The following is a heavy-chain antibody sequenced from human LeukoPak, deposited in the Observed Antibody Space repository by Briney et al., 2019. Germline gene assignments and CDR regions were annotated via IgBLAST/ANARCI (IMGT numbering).Heavy chain of an antibody. V-gene: IGHV3-23*01. CDR3: AKYPASGGYFDY. Sequence: PGGSLRLSCAASGFTFSTYSMSWVRLAPGKGLEWVSVISGSGANTYYADSVKGRFTISRDNSKNTLYLQMNSLRAEDTAVFYCAKYPASGGYFDYWGQGTLVTVSS. J-gene: IGHJ4*02. CDR1: GFTFSTYS. D-gene: IGHD6-13*01. CDR2: ISGSGANT.